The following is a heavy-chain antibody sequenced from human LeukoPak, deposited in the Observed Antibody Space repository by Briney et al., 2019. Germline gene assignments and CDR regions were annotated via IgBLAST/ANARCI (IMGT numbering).Heavy chain of an antibody. CDR3: ARDRLQSDDY. CDR1: GYTFTSYG. V-gene: IGHV1-2*02. CDR2: INPNSGGT. Sequence: ASVKVSCKASGYTFTSYGISWVRQAPGQGLEWMGWINPNSGGTNYAQKFQGRVTMTRGTSISTAYMELSRLRSDDTAVYYCARDRLQSDDYWGQGTLVTVSS. J-gene: IGHJ4*02.